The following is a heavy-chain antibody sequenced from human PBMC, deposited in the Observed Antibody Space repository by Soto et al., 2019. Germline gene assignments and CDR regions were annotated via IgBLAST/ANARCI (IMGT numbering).Heavy chain of an antibody. D-gene: IGHD3-16*01. J-gene: IGHJ6*03. CDR3: ALGMFMDV. V-gene: IGHV4-31*03. Sequence: QVQLQESGPGLVKPSQTLSLSCSVSGVSITTSGHYWNWVRQRPGRGLEWSGYIDSSWTTYYNPFLKTRLTMSVEPYTNQISLKLSSVTAAHTALYFCALGMFMDVWGRGTTVIVSS. CDR1: GVSITTSGHY. CDR2: IDSSWTT.